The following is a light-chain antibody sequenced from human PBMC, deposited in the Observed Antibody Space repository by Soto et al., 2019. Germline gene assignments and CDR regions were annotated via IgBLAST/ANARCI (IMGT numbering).Light chain of an antibody. V-gene: IGKV1-5*03. CDR2: KAS. Sequence: DIQMTQSPSTLSASVGDRVTITCRASQNINSWLAWYHQKPGKAPQVLIYKASSLESGVPSRFSGSGYGTEFTLTISSLPPEDSATYYGQQYEVVPWTFGQGTKVEIK. J-gene: IGKJ1*01. CDR1: QNINSW. CDR3: QQYEVVPWT.